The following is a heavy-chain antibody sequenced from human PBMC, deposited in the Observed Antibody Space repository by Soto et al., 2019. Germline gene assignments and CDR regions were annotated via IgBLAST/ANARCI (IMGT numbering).Heavy chain of an antibody. CDR3: AKASGGIWNPLGP. Sequence: GGSLRLSCAASGFTFSSYGMHWVRQAPGKGLEWVAVISYDGSNKYYADSVKGRFTISRDNSKNTLYLQMNSLRVEDTAVYYCAKASGGIWNPLGPWGQGTLVTVSS. V-gene: IGHV3-30*18. CDR1: GFTFSSYG. J-gene: IGHJ5*02. CDR2: ISYDGSNK. D-gene: IGHD1-1*01.